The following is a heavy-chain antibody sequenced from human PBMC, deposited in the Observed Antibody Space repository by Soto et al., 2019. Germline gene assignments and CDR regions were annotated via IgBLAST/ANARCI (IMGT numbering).Heavy chain of an antibody. Sequence: EVQLVESGGGLIQPGGSLRLSCAVSGFTVSNNYMSWVRQAPGKGLEGVSVIYSGGYTAYGDSVKGRFTISRDNSKNTLILQKNGRGADAPGVYFWASDPGGGGYWGQGTLVTVSS. V-gene: IGHV3-53*01. D-gene: IGHD3-10*01. J-gene: IGHJ4*02. CDR2: IYSGGYT. CDR1: GFTVSNNY. CDR3: ASDPGGGGY.